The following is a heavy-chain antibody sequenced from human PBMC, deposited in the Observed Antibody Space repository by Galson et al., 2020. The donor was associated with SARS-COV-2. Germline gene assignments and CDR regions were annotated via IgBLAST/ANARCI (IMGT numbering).Heavy chain of an antibody. Sequence: TGGSLRLSCAASGFTFSSYDMNWVRQAPGKGLEWVSYISSSGSTTFYADSVKGRFTISRDNAKNSLYLQMNSLRADDTAVYSCARDPTSPTGGGSWGQGTLVTVSS. CDR3: ARDPTSPTGGGS. V-gene: IGHV3-48*03. D-gene: IGHD2-2*01. J-gene: IGHJ5*02. CDR2: ISSSGSTT. CDR1: GFTFSSYD.